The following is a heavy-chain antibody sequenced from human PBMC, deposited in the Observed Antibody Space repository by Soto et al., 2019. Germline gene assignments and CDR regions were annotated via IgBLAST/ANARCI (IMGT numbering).Heavy chain of an antibody. CDR3: ARDRPGGSSSLDFDY. Sequence: QVQLVQSGAEVKKPGASVKVSCKASGYTFTSYGISWVRQSPGQGLEWMGWISAYNGNTNYAQKLQGRVTMTTDTSTSTAYMELRSLRSDDTAVYYCARDRPGGSSSLDFDYWGQGTLVTVSS. CDR2: ISAYNGNT. V-gene: IGHV1-18*01. CDR1: GYTFTSYG. D-gene: IGHD6-6*01. J-gene: IGHJ4*02.